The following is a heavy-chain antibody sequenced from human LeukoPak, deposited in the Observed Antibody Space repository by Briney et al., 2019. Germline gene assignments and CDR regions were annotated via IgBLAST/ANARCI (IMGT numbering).Heavy chain of an antibody. CDR2: INHSGST. CDR1: GGSFSGYY. J-gene: IGHJ4*02. D-gene: IGHD6-13*01. V-gene: IGHV4-34*01. Sequence: SENLSLTCAVYGGSFSGYYWSWLRQPPGKGLEWIGEINHSGSTNYNPSLKSRVTISVDTSKNQFSLKLSSVTAADTAVYYCARGIAAAGLLYYFDHWGQGTLVTVSS. CDR3: ARGIAAAGLLYYFDH.